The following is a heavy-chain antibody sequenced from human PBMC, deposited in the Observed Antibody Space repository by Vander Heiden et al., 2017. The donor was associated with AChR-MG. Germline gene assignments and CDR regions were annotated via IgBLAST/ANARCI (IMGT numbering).Heavy chain of an antibody. CDR1: GFTFSNAW. CDR2: IKSKTDGGTT. CDR3: TTDSSSWYTFDY. J-gene: IGHJ4*02. Sequence: EVQLVESGGGLVKPGGSLRLSCAASGFTFSNAWMSWVRQAPGKGLEWVGRIKSKTDGGTTDYAAPVKGRFTISRDDSKNTLYLQMNSLKTEDTAVYYCTTDSSSWYTFDYWGQGTLVTVSS. V-gene: IGHV3-15*01. D-gene: IGHD6-13*01.